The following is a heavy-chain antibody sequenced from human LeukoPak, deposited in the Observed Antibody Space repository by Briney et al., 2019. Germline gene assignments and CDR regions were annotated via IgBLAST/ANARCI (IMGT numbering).Heavy chain of an antibody. Sequence: GGSLRLSCAASGFTFSRYAMSWVRQAPGKGLEWVSAVSGSGGSTDYADSVKGRFTISRDNSKNTLYLQMNSLRAEHTAVYYCAKLYGDQGSYYYYYGMDVWGQGTTVSVSS. CDR3: AKLYGDQGSYYYYYGMDV. CDR1: GFTFSRYA. V-gene: IGHV3-23*01. CDR2: VSGSGGST. J-gene: IGHJ6*02. D-gene: IGHD4-17*01.